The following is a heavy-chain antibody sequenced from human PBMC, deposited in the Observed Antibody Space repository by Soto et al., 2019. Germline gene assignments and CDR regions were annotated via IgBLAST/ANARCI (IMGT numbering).Heavy chain of an antibody. CDR3: ARSLASVDTALVFDD. CDR2: INPSGGST. Sequence: ASVKVSCKASGYTFTRNYMHWVRQAHGQGLEWMGIINPSGGSTSYAQKFQGRVTMTRDTSTSTVYMELRSLRSEETAVYYCARSLASVDTALVFDDWGQGSLV. V-gene: IGHV1-46*01. D-gene: IGHD5-18*01. CDR1: GYTFTRNY. J-gene: IGHJ4*02.